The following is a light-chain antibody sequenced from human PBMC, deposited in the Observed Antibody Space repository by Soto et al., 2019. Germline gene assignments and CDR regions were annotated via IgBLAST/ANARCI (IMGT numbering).Light chain of an antibody. Sequence: DIQLTQSPSSLSASVGDRVTISCRASQTINSHLNWYQQKPGKAPKLLIYATSTLQTGVPARFSGSGSGTDFTLTISRLLPEDFATYSCQQCYSTPPTFGQGTKVESK. CDR2: ATS. V-gene: IGKV1-39*01. J-gene: IGKJ1*01. CDR3: QQCYSTPPT. CDR1: QTINSH.